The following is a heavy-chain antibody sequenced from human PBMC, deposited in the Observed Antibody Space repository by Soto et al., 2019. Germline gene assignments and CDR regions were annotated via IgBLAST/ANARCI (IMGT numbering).Heavy chain of an antibody. D-gene: IGHD2-15*01. CDR1: GGSFSGYY. V-gene: IGHV4-34*01. CDR2: INHRGTT. CDR3: AREPPLYCIGGSCYSSSFDC. Sequence: PSETLSLTCAVYGGSFSGYYWSWIRQPPGEGLEWIGEINHRGTTNYNPSLKSRVTISVDTSKNQFSLKLTSVTAADTAVYYCAREPPLYCIGGSCYSSSFDCWGQGALVTVSS. J-gene: IGHJ4*02.